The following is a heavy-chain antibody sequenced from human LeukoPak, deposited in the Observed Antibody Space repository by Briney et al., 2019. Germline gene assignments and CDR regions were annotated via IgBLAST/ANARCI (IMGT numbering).Heavy chain of an antibody. CDR2: INPSSGGT. Sequence: ASVKVSCKASGYTFTGYYMHWVRQAPGQGLEWMGWINPSSGGTNYAQKFQGRVTMTRDTSISTAYMELSRLRSDDTAVYYCARDSSGTINFDYWGQGTLVTVSS. J-gene: IGHJ4*02. CDR1: GYTFTGYY. CDR3: ARDSSGTINFDY. V-gene: IGHV1-2*02. D-gene: IGHD6-19*01.